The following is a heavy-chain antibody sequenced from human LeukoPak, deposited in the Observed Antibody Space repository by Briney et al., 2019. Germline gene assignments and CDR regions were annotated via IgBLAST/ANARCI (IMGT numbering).Heavy chain of an antibody. CDR2: INGDGSST. CDR1: GFTLSNYW. J-gene: IGHJ4*02. CDR3: ARGGVPAAFDY. V-gene: IGHV3-74*01. Sequence: GGSLGLSCAASGFTLSNYWMHWVRQAPGKGLVWVSHINGDGSSTSYADSVKGRFTISRDNAKNTLYLQMNSLRAEDTAVYYCARGGVPAAFDYWGQGTLVIVSS. D-gene: IGHD2-2*01.